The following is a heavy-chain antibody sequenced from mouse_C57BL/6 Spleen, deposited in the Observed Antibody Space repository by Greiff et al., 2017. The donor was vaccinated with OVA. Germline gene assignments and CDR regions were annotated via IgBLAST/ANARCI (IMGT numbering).Heavy chain of an antibody. V-gene: IGHV1-4*01. J-gene: IGHJ4*01. CDR3: ARDGSSYDAMDY. D-gene: IGHD1-1*01. Sequence: VQLVESGAELARPGASVKMSCKASGYTFTSYTMHWVKQRPGQGLEWIGYINPSSGYTKYNQKFKDKATLTADKSSSTAYMQLSSLTSEDSAVYYCARDGSSYDAMDYWGQGTSVTVSS. CDR1: GYTFTSYT. CDR2: INPSSGYT.